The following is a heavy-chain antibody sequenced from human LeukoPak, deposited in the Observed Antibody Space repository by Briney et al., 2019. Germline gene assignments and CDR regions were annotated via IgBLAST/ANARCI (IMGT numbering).Heavy chain of an antibody. V-gene: IGHV3-30*02. CDR3: AKDNGSGSYANWFDP. CDR1: GFTFSSYG. D-gene: IGHD3-10*01. J-gene: IGHJ5*02. Sequence: PGRSLRLSCAASGFTFSSYGMHWVRQAPGKGLEWVAFIRYDGSNKYYADSVKGRFTISRDNSKNTLYLQMNSLRAEDTAVYYCAKDNGSGSYANWFDPWGQGTLVTVSS. CDR2: IRYDGSNK.